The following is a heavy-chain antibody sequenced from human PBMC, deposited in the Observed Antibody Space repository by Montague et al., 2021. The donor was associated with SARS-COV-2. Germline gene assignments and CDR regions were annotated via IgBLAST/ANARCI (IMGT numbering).Heavy chain of an antibody. V-gene: IGHV3-9*01. CDR1: GFTFDDYV. D-gene: IGHD3-10*01. CDR2: ITWNSGSR. J-gene: IGHJ4*02. Sequence: SLRLSCAASGFTFDDYVMHWVRQAPGKGLEWVSGITWNSGSRGYEDSVKGRFTIFRDNAKNSLYLQMNSLRAEDTAFYYCAKVRSWSYWGCFDYWGQGTLVTVSS. CDR3: AKVRSWSYWGCFDY.